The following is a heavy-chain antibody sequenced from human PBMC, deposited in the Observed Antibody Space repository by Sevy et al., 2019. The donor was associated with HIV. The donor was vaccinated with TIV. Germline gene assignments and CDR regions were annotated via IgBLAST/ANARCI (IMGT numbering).Heavy chain of an antibody. CDR2: ITYSGVNT. Sequence: GGSLRLSCAASGFTFSTYAMTWVRQAPGKGLEWVSVITYSGVNTYYADSVKGRFTISRDNSKNKLYLQMNSLRAEDTAVYYCAKDRVSGTYYTRDFDHWGQGTLVTVSS. J-gene: IGHJ4*02. CDR3: AKDRVSGTYYTRDFDH. D-gene: IGHD3-10*01. CDR1: GFTFSTYA. V-gene: IGHV3-23*01.